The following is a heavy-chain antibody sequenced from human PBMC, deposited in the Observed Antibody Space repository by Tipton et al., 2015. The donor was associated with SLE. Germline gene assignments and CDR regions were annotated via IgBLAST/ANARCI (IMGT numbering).Heavy chain of an antibody. CDR2: ISNSGST. V-gene: IGHV4-61*03. CDR3: VRSDSGYPTLD. D-gene: IGHD5-12*01. Sequence: TLSLTCTVSGGSVSSGFYYWSWIRQPPGKGLEWIGYISNSGSTHYNPSLKSRITISIDTSKNRFFLQLNSVTAADTAVYYCVRSDSGYPTLDWGQGTLVTVSS. CDR1: GGSVSSGFYY. J-gene: IGHJ1*01.